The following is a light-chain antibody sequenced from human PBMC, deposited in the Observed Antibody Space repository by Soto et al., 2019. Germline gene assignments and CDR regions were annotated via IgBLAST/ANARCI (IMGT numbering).Light chain of an antibody. CDR2: GTT. J-gene: IGLJ1*01. CDR3: QSYDGTLSGSYV. Sequence: QSVLTQTPSVCGAPGQRFTISCTGSISNIRAGYDVHWYQQLPGTAPKLIIYGTTNRPSGVPDRFSGSKSGTSASLAITGLQAEDEDDYYCQSYDGTLSGSYVFGIGTKVTVL. V-gene: IGLV1-40*01. CDR1: ISNIRAGYD.